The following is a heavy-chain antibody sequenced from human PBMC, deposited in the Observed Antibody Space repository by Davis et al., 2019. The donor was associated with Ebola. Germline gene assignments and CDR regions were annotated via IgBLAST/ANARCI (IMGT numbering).Heavy chain of an antibody. D-gene: IGHD2-21*02. V-gene: IGHV1-69*13. J-gene: IGHJ4*02. Sequence: AASVKVSCKASGGTFSNYAISWVQQAPGQGLEWMGGIIPIFGTAYYAQKFQGRVTITAAESTSTAYMELSSLRSEDTAVYYCARGSPGGDPGDYWGQGTLVTVSS. CDR2: IIPIFGTA. CDR1: GGTFSNYA. CDR3: ARGSPGGDPGDY.